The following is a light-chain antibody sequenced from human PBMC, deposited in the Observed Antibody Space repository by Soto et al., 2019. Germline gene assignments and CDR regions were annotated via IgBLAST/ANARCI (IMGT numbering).Light chain of an antibody. CDR3: TSYTITHIPVI. CDR1: SNDIGGYNY. Sequence: QSALTQPASVSGSPGQSITISCTGTSNDIGGYNYVSWLQQHPGEAPKLIIYEVSNRPSGVSNRFSGSKSGNTASLTITGLPPEDEASYYCTSYTITHIPVIFGGGTKLTVL. J-gene: IGLJ2*01. CDR2: EVS. V-gene: IGLV2-14*01.